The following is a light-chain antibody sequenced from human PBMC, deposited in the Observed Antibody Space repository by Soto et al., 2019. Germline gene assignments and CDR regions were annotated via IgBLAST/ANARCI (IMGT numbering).Light chain of an antibody. V-gene: IGLV1-47*02. J-gene: IGLJ3*02. CDR3: ATWDDSLNGVV. CDR2: TNN. Sequence: QLVLTQPPSASGTPGQRVTMAGSGSSSNIGRNSVYWYQQFPGMAPRLLIYTNNQRPSGVPDRFSGSKSGTSASLAISGTRSEDEADYYCATWDDSLNGVVFGGGTKLTVL. CDR1: SSNIGRNS.